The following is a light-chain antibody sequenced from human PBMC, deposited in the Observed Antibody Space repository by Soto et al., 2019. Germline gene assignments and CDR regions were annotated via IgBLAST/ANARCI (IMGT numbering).Light chain of an antibody. J-gene: IGLJ1*01. Sequence: QSVLTQPASVSGSPGPSITLSCTGTSSDVGGYNYVSWYQRHPGEAPKLIIYDVSNRPSGVSDRFSGSKSGNTASLTISGLQAEDEADYYCSSYTSSISYVFGTGTKVTVL. CDR3: SSYTSSISYV. V-gene: IGLV2-14*03. CDR1: SSDVGGYNY. CDR2: DVS.